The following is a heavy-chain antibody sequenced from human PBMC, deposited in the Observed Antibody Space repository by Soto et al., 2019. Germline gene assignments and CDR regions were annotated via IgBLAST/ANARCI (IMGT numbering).Heavy chain of an antibody. Sequence: QITLKESGPTLVKPTQTLTLTCTFSGFSLTTSGVGVGRIRQSPGKALEWLALIYWNDDQWYSPSLKSRLTITKDTSKNQVVLKMTNMDPVDTATYFCARSRRITMIGVVSWFDPWGQGTLVTVSS. CDR1: GFSLTTSGVG. CDR3: ARSRRITMIGVVSWFDP. CDR2: IYWNDDQ. V-gene: IGHV2-5*01. J-gene: IGHJ5*02. D-gene: IGHD3-3*01.